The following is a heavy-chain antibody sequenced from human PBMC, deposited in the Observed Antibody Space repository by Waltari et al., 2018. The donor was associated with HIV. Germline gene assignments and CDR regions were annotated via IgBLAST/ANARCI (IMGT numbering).Heavy chain of an antibody. J-gene: IGHJ4*02. CDR3: ARGGYYYDISGYYHY. CDR2: IWYDGENK. V-gene: IGHV3-33*01. Sequence: QVQLVESGGGVVQPGRSLRRSCAASGFTLRTFAMHWVRQAPGKGLEWVAVIWYDGENKYYADSVKGRFTISRDNSKNTLYLQMNSLRVEDTAVYYCARGGYYYDISGYYHYWGQGTLVTVSS. D-gene: IGHD3-22*01. CDR1: GFTLRTFA.